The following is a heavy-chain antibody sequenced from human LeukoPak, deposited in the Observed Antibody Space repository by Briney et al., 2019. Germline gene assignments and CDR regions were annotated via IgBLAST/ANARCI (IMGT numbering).Heavy chain of an antibody. CDR2: ISGSGGST. Sequence: GGSLRLSCAASGFTFSSYAMSWVRQAPGKGLEWVSAISGSGGSTYYADSVKGRFTISRGNSENTLYLQMSSLRADDTAVYYCAKAESAASTAVDYWGQGTLVTVSS. D-gene: IGHD3-3*01. CDR3: AKAESAASTAVDY. J-gene: IGHJ4*02. CDR1: GFTFSSYA. V-gene: IGHV3-23*01.